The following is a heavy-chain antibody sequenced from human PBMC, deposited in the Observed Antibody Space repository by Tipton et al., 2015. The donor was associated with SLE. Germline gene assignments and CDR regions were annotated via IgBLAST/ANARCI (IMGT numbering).Heavy chain of an antibody. CDR1: GFTLRSYP. J-gene: IGHJ4*02. D-gene: IGHD5-12*01. CDR3: GGSGYDSLAFGY. Sequence: RSLRLSCAASGFTLRSYPLHWVRQAPGKGLEWVAVTSSDGFNSYYADSVKGRFTISRDNSKNTLYLQMNSLRAEDTAVYYCGGSGYDSLAFGYWGQGTLVTVSS. CDR2: TSSDGFNS. V-gene: IGHV3-30*14.